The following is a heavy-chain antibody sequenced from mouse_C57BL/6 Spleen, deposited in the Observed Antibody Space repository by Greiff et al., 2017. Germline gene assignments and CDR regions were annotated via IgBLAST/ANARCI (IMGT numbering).Heavy chain of an antibody. D-gene: IGHD3-2*02. V-gene: IGHV1-59*01. CDR3: ARSQTAQAIAWFAY. CDR1: GYTFTSYW. CDR2: IDPSDSYT. J-gene: IGHJ3*01. Sequence: VKLVESGAELVRPGTSVKLSCKASGYTFTSYWMHWVKQRPGQGLEWIGVIDPSDSYTNYNQKFKGKATLTVDISSSTAYMQLSSLTSEDSAVYYCARSQTAQAIAWFAYWGQGTLVTVSA.